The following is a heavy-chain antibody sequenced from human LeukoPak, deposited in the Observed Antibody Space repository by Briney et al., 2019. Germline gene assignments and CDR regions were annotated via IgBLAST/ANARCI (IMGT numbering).Heavy chain of an antibody. V-gene: IGHV1-69*04. CDR1: GGTFSSYA. D-gene: IGHD6-13*01. J-gene: IGHJ5*02. Sequence: GASVKVSCKASGGTFSSYAISWVRQAPGQGLEWMGRIIPILGIANYAQKFQGRVTITADKSTSAAYMELSSLRSEDTAVYYWARDVGSSSWYGGGFDPWGQGTLVTVSS. CDR2: IIPILGIA. CDR3: ARDVGSSSWYGGGFDP.